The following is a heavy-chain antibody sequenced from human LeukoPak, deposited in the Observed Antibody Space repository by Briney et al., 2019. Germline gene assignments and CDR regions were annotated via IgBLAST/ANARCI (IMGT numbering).Heavy chain of an antibody. CDR3: APGRPSSSLLY. CDR2: ISSSSSYI. CDR1: GFTFSSYS. D-gene: IGHD6-13*01. V-gene: IGHV3-21*01. Sequence: PGGSLRLSCAASGFTFSSYSMNWVRQAPGKGLEWVSSISSSSSYICYADSGKGRCTISGNNAKNSLYLQMKSLRAEDTAVYYCAPGRPSSSLLYWGQGTLVTVSS. J-gene: IGHJ4*02.